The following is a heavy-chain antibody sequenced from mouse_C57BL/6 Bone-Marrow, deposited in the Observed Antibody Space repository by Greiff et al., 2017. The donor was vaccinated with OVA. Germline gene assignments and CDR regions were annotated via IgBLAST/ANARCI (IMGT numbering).Heavy chain of an antibody. V-gene: IGHV1-81*01. D-gene: IGHD2-12*01. CDR2: IYPRSGNP. J-gene: IGHJ3*01. CDR1: GYTFTSYG. Sequence: VQGVESGAELARPGASVKLSCKASGYTFTSYGISWVKQRTGQGLEWIGEIYPRSGNPYYNEKFKGKATLTADKSSSTAYMELRSLTSEDAAVYFCRYDSWFAYWGQGTLVTVSA. CDR3: RYDSWFAY.